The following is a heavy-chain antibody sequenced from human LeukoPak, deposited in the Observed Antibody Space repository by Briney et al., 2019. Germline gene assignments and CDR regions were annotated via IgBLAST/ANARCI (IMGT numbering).Heavy chain of an antibody. CDR2: ISYDGSNK. Sequence: PGGSLRLSCAASGFTFSSYTMTWVRQAPGKGLEWVAVISYDGSNKYYADSVKGRFTISRDNSKNTLYLQMNSLRAEDTAVYYCARARQVYSGSYSDAFDIWGQGTMVTVSS. V-gene: IGHV3-30-3*01. CDR1: GFTFSSYT. D-gene: IGHD1-26*01. J-gene: IGHJ3*02. CDR3: ARARQVYSGSYSDAFDI.